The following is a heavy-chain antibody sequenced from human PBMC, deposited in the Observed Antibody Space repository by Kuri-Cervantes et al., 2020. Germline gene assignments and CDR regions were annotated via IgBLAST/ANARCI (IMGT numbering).Heavy chain of an antibody. Sequence: GESLKISCAASEFTFSSYGMHWVRQAPGKGLEWVAVIWYDGSNKYYADSVKGRFTISRDNSKNTLYLQMNSLRAEDTAVYYCARVEGKSDAFDTWGQGTMVTVSS. V-gene: IGHV3-33*08. CDR2: IWYDGSNK. J-gene: IGHJ3*02. CDR3: ARVEGKSDAFDT. D-gene: IGHD5-24*01. CDR1: EFTFSSYG.